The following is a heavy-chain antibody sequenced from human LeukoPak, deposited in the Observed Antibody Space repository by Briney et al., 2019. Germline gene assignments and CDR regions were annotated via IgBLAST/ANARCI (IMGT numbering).Heavy chain of an antibody. CDR3: ARRLLQLWAQFDY. CDR1: GGTFSSYT. D-gene: IGHD5-18*01. V-gene: IGHV1-69*01. CDR2: IIPIFGTA. Sequence: SVKVSCKASGGTFSSYTISWVRQAPGQGLEWMGGIIPIFGTANYAQKFQGRVTITADESTSTAYMELSSLRSEDTAVYYCARRLLQLWAQFDYWGQGTLVTVSS. J-gene: IGHJ4*02.